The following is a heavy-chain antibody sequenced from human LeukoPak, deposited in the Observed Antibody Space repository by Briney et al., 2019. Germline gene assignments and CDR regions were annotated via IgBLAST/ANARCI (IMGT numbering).Heavy chain of an antibody. J-gene: IGHJ4*02. Sequence: ASVKVSCKASGYTFTSYGISWVRRAPGQGLEWMGWISAYNGNTNYAQKFQGRVTITADESTSTAYMELSSLRSEDTAVYYCARAVAGHFDYWGQGTLVTVSS. V-gene: IGHV1-18*01. CDR3: ARAVAGHFDY. CDR1: GYTFTSYG. CDR2: ISAYNGNT. D-gene: IGHD6-19*01.